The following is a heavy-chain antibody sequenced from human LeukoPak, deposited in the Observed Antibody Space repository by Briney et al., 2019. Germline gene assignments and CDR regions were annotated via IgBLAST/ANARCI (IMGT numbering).Heavy chain of an antibody. D-gene: IGHD6-19*01. J-gene: IGHJ4*02. Sequence: SETLSLTCTVSGGSISSYYWSWIRQPPGKGLEWIGYIYYSGSTNYNPSLKSRVTISVDTPKNQFSLKLSSVTAADTAVYYCAREGSGWCLDYWGQGTLVTVSS. CDR3: AREGSGWCLDY. CDR2: IYYSGST. V-gene: IGHV4-59*01. CDR1: GGSISSYY.